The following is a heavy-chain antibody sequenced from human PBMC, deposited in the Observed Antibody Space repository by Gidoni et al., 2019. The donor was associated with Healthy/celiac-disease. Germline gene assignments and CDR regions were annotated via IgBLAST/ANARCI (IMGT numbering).Heavy chain of an antibody. CDR2: ISSSSSYI. Sequence: EVQLVESGGGLVKLGGSLRLSCAASGFTFRSYSMNWVRQAPGKGLEWVSPISSSSSYIYYADSVKGRFTISRDNAKNSLYLQMNSLRAEDTAVYYCASKKFNDYWGQGTLVTVSS. V-gene: IGHV3-21*01. CDR1: GFTFRSYS. CDR3: ASKKFNDY. J-gene: IGHJ4*02.